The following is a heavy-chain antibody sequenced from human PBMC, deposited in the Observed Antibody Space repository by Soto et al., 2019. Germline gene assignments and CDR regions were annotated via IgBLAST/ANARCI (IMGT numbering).Heavy chain of an antibody. CDR2: INPSGGST. CDR1: GYNLTNYS. J-gene: IGHJ6*02. V-gene: IGHV1-46*01. Sequence: ASVKVSCKASGYNLTNYSMRWVRQAPGQGLEWMGIINPSGGSTGYAQRFQGRVKITTDTSTSTVYMEMSSLTSDDTAVYFCASRNLSYAESWNAYSLDYCVDVWGQGTTVTVSS. CDR3: ASRNLSYAESWNAYSLDYCVDV. D-gene: IGHD2-21*01.